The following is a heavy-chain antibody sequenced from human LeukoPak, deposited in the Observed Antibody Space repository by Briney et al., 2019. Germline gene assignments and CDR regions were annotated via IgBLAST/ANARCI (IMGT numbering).Heavy chain of an antibody. J-gene: IGHJ6*02. CDR2: IDYSGST. D-gene: IGHD3-3*01. Sequence: KPSETLSLTCTVSGGSISSYYRSWIRQPPGKGLEWIGYIDYSGSTNYNPSLKSRVTISVDTSKNQFSLKLSSVTAADTAVYYCARHLEAHYDFWSGYYYYYGMDVWGQGTTVTVSS. V-gene: IGHV4-59*08. CDR1: GGSISSYY. CDR3: ARHLEAHYDFWSGYYYYYGMDV.